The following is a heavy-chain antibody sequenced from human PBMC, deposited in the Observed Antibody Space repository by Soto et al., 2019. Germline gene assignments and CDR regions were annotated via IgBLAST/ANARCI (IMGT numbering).Heavy chain of an antibody. Sequence: SETLSLTCTVSGGSISSYYWSWIRQPPGKGLEWIGYIYHSGSTYYNPSLKSRVTISVDRSKNQFSLKLSSVTAADTAVYYCARDRYCISTSCARWFDPWGQGTLVTVSS. CDR2: IYHSGST. D-gene: IGHD2-2*01. CDR1: GGSISSYY. V-gene: IGHV4-59*12. CDR3: ARDRYCISTSCARWFDP. J-gene: IGHJ5*02.